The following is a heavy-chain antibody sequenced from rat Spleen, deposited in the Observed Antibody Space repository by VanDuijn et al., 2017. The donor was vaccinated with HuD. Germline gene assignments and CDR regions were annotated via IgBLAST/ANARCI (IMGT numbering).Heavy chain of an antibody. CDR3: ARLLPGTGVMDA. V-gene: IGHV5-7*01. Sequence: EVQLVESGGGLVQPGRSLKLSCAASGFTFSDYNMAWVRQAPKKGLEWVATISYDGSSTYYRDSVKGRFTISRDNAKSTLYLQMDSLRSEDTATYYCARLLPGTGVMDAWGQGASVTVSS. D-gene: IGHD1-4*01. CDR1: GFTFSDYN. J-gene: IGHJ4*01. CDR2: ISYDGSST.